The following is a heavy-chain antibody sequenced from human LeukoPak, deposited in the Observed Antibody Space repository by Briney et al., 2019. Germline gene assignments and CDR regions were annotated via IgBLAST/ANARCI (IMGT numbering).Heavy chain of an antibody. CDR2: INSDGSSI. V-gene: IGHV3-74*03. Sequence: GGSLRLSCAASGFTFSYYWMSWVRQAPGKGLVWVSRINSDGSSITYADSVKGRFTISRDDAKNTLHLQMNSLGVEDTAVYYCARGNPGYSSSWLDYWGQGILVIVSS. J-gene: IGHJ4*02. D-gene: IGHD6-13*01. CDR1: GFTFSYYW. CDR3: ARGNPGYSSSWLDY.